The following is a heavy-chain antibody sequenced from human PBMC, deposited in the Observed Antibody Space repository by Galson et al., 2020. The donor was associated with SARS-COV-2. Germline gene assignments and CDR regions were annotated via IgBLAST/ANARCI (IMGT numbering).Heavy chain of an antibody. CDR2: KYYRSKWSN. J-gene: IGHJ5*02. V-gene: IGHV6-1*01. Sequence: SPTLSLTCAISADSDSSNTWKTVRQSPSRGLEWLGRKYYRSKWSNDYAVLVKSRITINPDTSKNQFLLQLSSVTPEDTAIYYCVRGGWSNSSWYGRTSNGFAPWGQGTLVTVSS. CDR1: ADSDSSNT. CDR3: VRGGWSNSSWYGRTSNGFAP. D-gene: IGHD6-13*01.